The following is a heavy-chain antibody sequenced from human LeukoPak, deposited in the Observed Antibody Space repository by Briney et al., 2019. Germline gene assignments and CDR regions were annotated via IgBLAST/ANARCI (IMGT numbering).Heavy chain of an antibody. CDR2: ISSSSSYI. CDR1: GFTFSSYE. CDR3: ASTDYGGDWFDP. D-gene: IGHD4-23*01. V-gene: IGHV3-21*01. J-gene: IGHJ5*02. Sequence: PGGSLRLSCAASGFTFSSYEMNWVRQAPGKGLEWVSSISSSSSYIYYADSVKGRFTISRDNAKNSLYPQMNSLRAEDTAVYYCASTDYGGDWFDPWGQGTLVTVSS.